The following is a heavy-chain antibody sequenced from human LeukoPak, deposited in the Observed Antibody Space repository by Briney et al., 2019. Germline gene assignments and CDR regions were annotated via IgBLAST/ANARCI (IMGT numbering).Heavy chain of an antibody. D-gene: IGHD2-2*01. CDR1: GGTFSSCA. Sequence: GASVKVSCKASGGTFSSCAISWVRQAPGQGLEWMGGIIPIFGTANYAQKFQGRVTITTDESTSTAYMELSSLSSEDTAVYYCARSRGVVPAAIWENWFDPWGQGTLVTVSS. CDR2: IIPIFGTA. J-gene: IGHJ5*02. CDR3: ARSRGVVPAAIWENWFDP. V-gene: IGHV1-69*05.